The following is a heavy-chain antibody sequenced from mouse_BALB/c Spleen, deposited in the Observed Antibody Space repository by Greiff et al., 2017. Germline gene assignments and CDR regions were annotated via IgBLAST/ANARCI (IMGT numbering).Heavy chain of an antibody. CDR3: ARHYRHYYAMDY. CDR2: ISSGGGST. V-gene: IGHV5-12-1*01. J-gene: IGHJ4*01. Sequence: EVKLMESGGGLVKPGGSLKLSCAASGFAFSSYDMSWVRQTPEKRLEWVAYISSGGGSTYYPDTVKGRFTISRDNAKNTLYLQMSSLKSEDTAMYYCARHYRHYYAMDYWGQGTSVTVSS. CDR1: GFAFSSYD.